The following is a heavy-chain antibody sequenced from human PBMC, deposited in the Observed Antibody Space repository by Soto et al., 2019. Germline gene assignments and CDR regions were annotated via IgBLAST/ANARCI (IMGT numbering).Heavy chain of an antibody. J-gene: IGHJ6*02. Sequence: QVQLVQSGAEVKKPGSSVKVSCKASGGTFSSYAISWVRQAPGQGLDWMGGTIPIFGTANYAQKFQGRVKVTADESTSTAYMELSSPRSEDTAVYYCARDGGYSGYDLDVWGQGTTVTVSS. CDR1: GGTFSSYA. CDR3: ARDGGYSGYDLDV. V-gene: IGHV1-69*01. CDR2: TIPIFGTA. D-gene: IGHD1-26*01.